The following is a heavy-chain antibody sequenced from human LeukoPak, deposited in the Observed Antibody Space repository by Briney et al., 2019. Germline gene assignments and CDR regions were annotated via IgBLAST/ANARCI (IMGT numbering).Heavy chain of an antibody. Sequence: GGSLRLSCAASGFTFSDYYMSWIRQAPGKGLEWVSYISSSGSTIYYADSVRGRFTISRDNAKNSLYLQMNSLRAEDTAVYYCARSFGYSSSWLDYWGQGTLVTVSS. CDR2: ISSSGSTI. D-gene: IGHD6-13*01. CDR1: GFTFSDYY. V-gene: IGHV3-11*04. J-gene: IGHJ4*02. CDR3: ARSFGYSSSWLDY.